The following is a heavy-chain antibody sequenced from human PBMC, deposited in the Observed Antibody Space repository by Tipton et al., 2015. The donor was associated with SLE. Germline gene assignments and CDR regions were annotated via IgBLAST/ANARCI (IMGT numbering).Heavy chain of an antibody. V-gene: IGHV3-9*01. D-gene: IGHD1-26*01. Sequence: SLRLSCAASGFTFDDYAMHWVRQAPGKGLEWVSGISWSSGSIGYADSVKGRFTISRDNAKNSLYLQMNSLRAEDTALYYCAKDIIVGATGGFDYWGQGTLVTVSS. CDR1: GFTFDDYA. CDR2: ISWSSGSI. J-gene: IGHJ4*02. CDR3: AKDIIVGATGGFDY.